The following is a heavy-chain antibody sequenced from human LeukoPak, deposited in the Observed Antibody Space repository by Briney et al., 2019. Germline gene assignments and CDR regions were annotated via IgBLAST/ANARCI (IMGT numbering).Heavy chain of an antibody. D-gene: IGHD6-19*01. CDR2: IYYSGST. CDR1: GGSISNFY. V-gene: IGHV4-59*01. J-gene: IGHJ6*03. CDR3: ARAPGSAYYPYYYMDV. Sequence: SETLSLTCTVSGGSISNFYWSWIRQPPGKGLEWIGYIYYSGSTNYNPSLKSRVTISVDTSKNQFSLNLNSVTAADTAEYHCARAPGSAYYPYYYMDVWGKGTTVTVSS.